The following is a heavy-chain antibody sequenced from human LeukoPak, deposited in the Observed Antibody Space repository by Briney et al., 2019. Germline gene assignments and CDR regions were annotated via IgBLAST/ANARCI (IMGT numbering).Heavy chain of an antibody. Sequence: ASVKVSCKASGYTFTSYYMHWVRQAPGQGLEWMGIINPSGGSTSYAKKFQGRGTMTRDTSTSTVYMGLSSLRSEDTAVYYCARDLWGPHYYYMDVWGKGTTVTVSS. J-gene: IGHJ6*03. D-gene: IGHD7-27*01. CDR1: GYTFTSYY. CDR2: INPSGGST. V-gene: IGHV1-46*01. CDR3: ARDLWGPHYYYMDV.